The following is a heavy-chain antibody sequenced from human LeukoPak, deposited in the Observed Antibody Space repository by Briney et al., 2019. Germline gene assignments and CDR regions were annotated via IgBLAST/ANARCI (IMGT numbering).Heavy chain of an antibody. CDR3: ARAPHYDFWSGYYFGY. V-gene: IGHV3-30*04. CDR1: GFTFSSYA. Sequence: GGSLRLSCAASGFTFSSYAMHWVRQPPGKGLEWVAVISYDGSNKYYADSVKGRFTISRDNSKNTLYLQMNSLRAEDTAVYYCARAPHYDFWSGYYFGYWGQGTLVTVSS. J-gene: IGHJ4*02. D-gene: IGHD3-3*01. CDR2: ISYDGSNK.